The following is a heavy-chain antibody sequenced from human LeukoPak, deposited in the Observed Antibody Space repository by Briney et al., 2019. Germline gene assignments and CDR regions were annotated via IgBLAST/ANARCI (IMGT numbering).Heavy chain of an antibody. Sequence: GGSLRLSCAASGFTVSSNYMSWVRQAPGKGLEWVSVIYSGGSTYYADSVKGRFTISRDNSKNTLYLQMNSLRAEDTAVYYCARDLEDYNNYGEMAIWGQGTLVTVAS. D-gene: IGHD4-11*01. V-gene: IGHV3-53*01. CDR1: GFTVSSNY. CDR3: ARDLEDYNNYGEMAI. J-gene: IGHJ4*02. CDR2: IYSGGST.